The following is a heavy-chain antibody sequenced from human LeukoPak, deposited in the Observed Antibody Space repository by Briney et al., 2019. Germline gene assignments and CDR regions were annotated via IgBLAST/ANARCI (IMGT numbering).Heavy chain of an antibody. CDR2: IKSDGRST. D-gene: IGHD6-13*01. J-gene: IGHJ4*02. Sequence: GGSLRLSCAVSGFTFISYSMNWVRQAPGKGLEWVSRIKSDGRSTSYADSVKGRFTISRDNAKNTLYLQMNSLRAEDTAMYYCASSIAAAGDYWGQGTLVTVSS. CDR1: GFTFISYS. V-gene: IGHV3-74*01. CDR3: ASSIAAAGDY.